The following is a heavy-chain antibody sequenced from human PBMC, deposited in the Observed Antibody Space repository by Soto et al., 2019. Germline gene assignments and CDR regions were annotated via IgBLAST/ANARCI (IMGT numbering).Heavy chain of an antibody. CDR1: GFTFSSYW. J-gene: IGHJ4*02. CDR2: INSDGSST. Sequence: EVQLVESGGGLVQPGGSLRLSCAASGFTFSSYWMHWVRQAPGKGLVWVSRINSDGSSTSYADSVKCRFTISRDNAKNTLYLQMNSLRAEDTAVYYCARVREWLVPQHPDYWGQGTLVAVSS. D-gene: IGHD6-19*01. CDR3: ARVREWLVPQHPDY. V-gene: IGHV3-74*01.